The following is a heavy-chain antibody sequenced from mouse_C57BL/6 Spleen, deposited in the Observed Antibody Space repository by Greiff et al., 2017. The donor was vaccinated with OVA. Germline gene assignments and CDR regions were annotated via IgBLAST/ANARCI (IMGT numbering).Heavy chain of an antibody. D-gene: IGHD2-3*01. CDR1: GFNIKDDY. CDR2: IDPENGDT. J-gene: IGHJ2*01. V-gene: IGHV14-4*01. CDR3: TTGGYYAY. Sequence: VQLQQSGAELVRPGASVKLSCTASGFNIKDDYMHWVKQRPEQGLEWIGWIDPENGDTEYASKFQGKATITADTSSNTAYLQLSSLTSEDTAVYYCTTGGYYAYWGQGTTLTVSS.